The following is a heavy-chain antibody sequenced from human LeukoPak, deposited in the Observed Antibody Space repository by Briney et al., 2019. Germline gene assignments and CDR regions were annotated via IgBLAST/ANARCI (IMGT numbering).Heavy chain of an antibody. CDR1: GFSLTTSGVG. V-gene: IGHV2-5*02. Sequence: ASGPTLVNPTQTLTLTCTFSGFSLTTSGVGVGWIRQPPGKALECLALIYWDNDRRYSPSLRSRLTISKDTSNNQVVLTMTTMDPVDTATYYCAHRVFQGDNWDSGKFDYWGQGIPVTVSS. J-gene: IGHJ4*02. CDR2: IYWDNDR. CDR3: AHRVFQGDNWDSGKFDY. D-gene: IGHD1-20*01.